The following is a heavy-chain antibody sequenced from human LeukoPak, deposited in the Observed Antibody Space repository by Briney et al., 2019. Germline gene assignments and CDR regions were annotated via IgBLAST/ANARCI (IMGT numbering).Heavy chain of an antibody. J-gene: IGHJ4*02. CDR2: ISTDGSKT. V-gene: IGHV3-74*01. D-gene: IGHD1-26*01. CDR3: ARGACRISWPGIDY. CDR1: GFTFSSYW. Sequence: GGSLRLSCAASGFTFSSYWMHWVRQAPWKGPVWVSRISTDGSKTSYADSVKGRFTISRDHSNNSVSLQMTNLRVEDTAIYYCARGACRISWPGIDYWGQGTLVTVSS.